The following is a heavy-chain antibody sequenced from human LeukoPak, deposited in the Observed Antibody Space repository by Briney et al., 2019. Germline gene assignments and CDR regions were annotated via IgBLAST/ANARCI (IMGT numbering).Heavy chain of an antibody. D-gene: IGHD4-17*01. CDR1: GYSISSDYY. Sequence: SETLSLTCAVSGYSISSDYYWGWIRQPPGKGLELIGSIYHSGTTYYNPSLKSRVTISIDTSKNQFPLKLSSVTAADTAVYYCTRLRGVTTYYFDYWGQGTLVTVSS. J-gene: IGHJ4*02. CDR3: TRLRGVTTYYFDY. CDR2: IYHSGTT. V-gene: IGHV4-38-2*01.